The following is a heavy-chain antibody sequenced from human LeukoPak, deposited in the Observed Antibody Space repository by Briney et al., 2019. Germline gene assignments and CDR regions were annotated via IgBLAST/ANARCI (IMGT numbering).Heavy chain of an antibody. CDR2: IIPIFGTA. CDR1: GYTFTSYG. J-gene: IGHJ2*01. D-gene: IGHD2-15*01. V-gene: IGHV1-69*13. Sequence: GASVKVSCKASGYTFTSYGISWVRQAPGQGLEWMGGIIPIFGTANYAQKFQGRVTITADESTSTAYMELSSLRSEDTAVYYCAAVVPPYCSGGSCHYWYFDLWGRGTLVTVSS. CDR3: AAVVPPYCSGGSCHYWYFDL.